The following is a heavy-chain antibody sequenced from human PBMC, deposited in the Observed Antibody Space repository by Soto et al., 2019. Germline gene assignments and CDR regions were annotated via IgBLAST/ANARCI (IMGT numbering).Heavy chain of an antibody. CDR2: IYYRGST. V-gene: IGHV4-59*01. CDR1: GGSISNYY. D-gene: IGHD1-20*01. J-gene: IGHJ4*02. Sequence: QVQLQESGPGLVKPSETLSLTCIVSGGSISNYYWSWIRQPPGKGLEWIGYIYYRGSTNYNPSLKSRVTISVETSKNQFSLKLSSVTAADTAVYYCARGGYNWNDVTDYWGQGTLVTVSS. CDR3: ARGGYNWNDVTDY.